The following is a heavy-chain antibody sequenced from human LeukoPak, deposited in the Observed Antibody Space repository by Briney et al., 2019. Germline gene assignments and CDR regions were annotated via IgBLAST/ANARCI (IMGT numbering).Heavy chain of an antibody. CDR2: NYYSGST. Sequence: SETLSLTCTVSGGSISSSSYYWGWIRQPPGKGLEWIGSNYYSGSTYYNPSLKSRVTISVDTFKNQFSLKLSSVTAADTAVYYCARDGIAAAGTINDYWGQGTLVTVSS. V-gene: IGHV4-39*07. D-gene: IGHD6-13*01. CDR1: GGSISSSSYY. CDR3: ARDGIAAAGTINDY. J-gene: IGHJ4*02.